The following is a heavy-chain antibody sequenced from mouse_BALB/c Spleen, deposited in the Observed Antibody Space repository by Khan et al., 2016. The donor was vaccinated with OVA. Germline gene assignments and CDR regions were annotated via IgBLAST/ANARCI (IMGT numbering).Heavy chain of an antibody. CDR2: INPSTGYT. J-gene: IGHJ3*01. Sequence: QIQLVQSGAELAKPGASVKMSCTPSGYTFTTYWIHWIKQRPGQGLEWIGYINPSTGYTAYNKNFKDKATLTADESSSTAYMQLNSLTSADSAVYYCARRGLYCHFAYWGEGTLVTVSA. V-gene: IGHV1-7*01. CDR3: ARRGLYCHFAY. CDR1: GYTFTTYW.